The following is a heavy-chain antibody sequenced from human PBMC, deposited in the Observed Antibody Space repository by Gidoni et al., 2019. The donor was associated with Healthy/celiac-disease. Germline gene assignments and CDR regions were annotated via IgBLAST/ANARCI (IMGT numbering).Heavy chain of an antibody. J-gene: IGHJ4*02. CDR3: ARARNTKQWLVVGYFDY. CDR1: GGHFSSYA. CDR2: LIPIFGTA. V-gene: IGHV1-69*01. D-gene: IGHD6-19*01. Sequence: QVQPVQSGAEVKKPGSSVKVSCKASGGHFSSYAISWVRQAPGQGLEWMGGLIPIFGTANYAQKFQGRVTITADESTSTAYMELSSLRSDDTAVYYCARARNTKQWLVVGYFDYWGQGTLVTVSS.